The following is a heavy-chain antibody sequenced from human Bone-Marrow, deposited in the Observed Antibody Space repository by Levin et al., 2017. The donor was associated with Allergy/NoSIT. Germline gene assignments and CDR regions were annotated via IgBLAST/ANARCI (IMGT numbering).Heavy chain of an antibody. CDR1: GFTFSSYA. CDR3: AKVKSVGFDP. J-gene: IGHJ5*02. Sequence: GESLKISCAASGFTFSSYAMSWVRQAPGKGLEWVSAISGSGGSTYYADSVKGRFTISRDNSKNTLYLQMNSLRAEDTAVYYCAKVKSVGFDPWGQGTLVTVSS. V-gene: IGHV3-23*01. CDR2: ISGSGGST. D-gene: IGHD4-23*01.